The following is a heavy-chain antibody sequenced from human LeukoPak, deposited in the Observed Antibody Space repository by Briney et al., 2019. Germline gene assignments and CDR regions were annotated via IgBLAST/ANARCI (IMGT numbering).Heavy chain of an antibody. CDR1: GFTFSSYA. D-gene: IGHD5-18*01. V-gene: IGHV3-30*04. Sequence: PGGSLRLSCAASGFTFSSYAMHWVRQAPGKGLEWVAVISYDGSSKYYAGSVKGRFTISRDNSKNTLYLQMNSLRAEDTAVYYCARDGERGYSYGYTIGVWGKGTTVTVSS. CDR3: ARDGERGYSYGYTIGV. J-gene: IGHJ6*04. CDR2: ISYDGSSK.